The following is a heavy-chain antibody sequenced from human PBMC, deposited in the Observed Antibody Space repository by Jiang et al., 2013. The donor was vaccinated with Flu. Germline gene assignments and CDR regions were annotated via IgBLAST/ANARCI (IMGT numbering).Heavy chain of an antibody. D-gene: IGHD3-16*01. J-gene: IGHJ6*02. CDR1: GDSITTSY. V-gene: IGHV4-59*01. CDR2: ISYNGAT. CDR3: ARELIPKKGDMGRQHGLDV. Sequence: GLVKPSETLSLTCTVSGDSITTSYWNWIRQSPGRGLEWLGYISYNGATNSNPSLKGRVTMSLDTSKNQFSLRVSSVTAADTAVYYCARELIPKKGDMGRQHGLDVWGQGTTVTVSS.